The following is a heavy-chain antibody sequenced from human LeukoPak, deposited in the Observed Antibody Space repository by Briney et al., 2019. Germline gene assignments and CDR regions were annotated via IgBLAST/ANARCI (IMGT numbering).Heavy chain of an antibody. CDR1: GYTFTSYG. J-gene: IGHJ5*02. V-gene: IGHV1-18*01. CDR2: ISAYNGNT. Sequence: ASVTVSCKASGYTFTSYGISWVRQAPGQGLEWMGWISAYNGNTNYAQKLQGRVTMTTDTSTSTAYMELRSLRSDDTAVYYCARVVITGTTNWFDPWGQGTLVTVSS. D-gene: IGHD1-14*01. CDR3: ARVVITGTTNWFDP.